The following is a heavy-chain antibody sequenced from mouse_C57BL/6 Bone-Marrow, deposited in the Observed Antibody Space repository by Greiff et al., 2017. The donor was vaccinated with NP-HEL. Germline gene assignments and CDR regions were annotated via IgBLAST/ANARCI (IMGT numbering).Heavy chain of an antibody. V-gene: IGHV10-3*01. Sequence: EVKLEESGGGLVQPKGSLKLSCAASGFTFNTYAMHWVRQAPGKGLEWVARIRSKSSNYATYYADSVKDRFTIYRDDSQSMLYLQMNNLKTEDTAMYYCVRSFYYGYDEGFFYWGQGTLVTVSA. CDR1: GFTFNTYA. J-gene: IGHJ3*01. CDR2: IRSKSSNYAT. CDR3: VRSFYYGYDEGFFY. D-gene: IGHD2-2*01.